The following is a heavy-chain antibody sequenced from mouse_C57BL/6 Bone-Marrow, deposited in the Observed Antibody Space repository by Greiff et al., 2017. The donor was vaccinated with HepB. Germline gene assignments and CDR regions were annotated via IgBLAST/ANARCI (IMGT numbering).Heavy chain of an antibody. CDR3: ASTTVVALDY. V-gene: IGHV1-81*01. Sequence: VKLMESGAELARPGASVKLSCKASGYTFTSYGISWVKQRTGQGLEWIGEIYPRSGNTYYNEKFKGKATLTADKSSSTAYMELRSLTSEDSAVYFCASTTVVALDYWGQGTTLTVSS. CDR2: IYPRSGNT. J-gene: IGHJ2*01. D-gene: IGHD1-1*01. CDR1: GYTFTSYG.